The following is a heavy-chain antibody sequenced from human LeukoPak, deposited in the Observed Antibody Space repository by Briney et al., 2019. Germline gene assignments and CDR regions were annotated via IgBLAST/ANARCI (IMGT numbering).Heavy chain of an antibody. V-gene: IGHV3-23*01. J-gene: IGHJ4*02. D-gene: IGHD3-10*01. CDR3: AKDPGSGDYYGSGSQYFDY. CDR1: GFTFSSYA. Sequence: GGSLRLSCAASGFTFSSYAMSWVRQAPVKGLEWVSAISGSGGSTYYADSVKGRFTISRDNSKNTLYLQMNSLRAEDTAVYYCAKDPGSGDYYGSGSQYFDYWGQGTLVTVSS. CDR2: ISGSGGST.